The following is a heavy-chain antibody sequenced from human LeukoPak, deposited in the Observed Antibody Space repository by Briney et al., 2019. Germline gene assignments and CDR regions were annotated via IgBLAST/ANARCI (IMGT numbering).Heavy chain of an antibody. V-gene: IGHV3-23*01. CDR3: AKRSGRTTGRYDY. CDR2: ISGSGGST. D-gene: IGHD4-17*01. Sequence: GGSLRLSCAVSGFTFNNYAMTWVRQAPGKGLEWVSAISGSGGSTYYADSVKGRFTISRDNSKNTLYLQMNSLRAEDTAVYYCAKRSGRTTGRYDYWGQGTLVTVSS. CDR1: GFTFNNYA. J-gene: IGHJ4*02.